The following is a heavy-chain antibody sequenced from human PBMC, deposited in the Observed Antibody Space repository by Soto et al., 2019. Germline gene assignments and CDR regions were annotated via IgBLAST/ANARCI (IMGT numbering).Heavy chain of an antibody. Sequence: QVQLVESGGGVVQPGRSLRLSCAASGFTFSSYGMHWVRQAPGKGLEWVAVISYDGSNKYYADSVKGRFTISRDNSNNTLYLHMTSMRAEDMAVYYLAKWSASSGLALSPILCSYSYAMQNWGHRTKVTVS. D-gene: IGHD6-19*01. CDR1: GFTFSSYG. CDR2: ISYDGSNK. J-gene: IGHJ6*02. CDR3: AKWSASSGLALSPILCSYSYAMQN. V-gene: IGHV3-30*18.